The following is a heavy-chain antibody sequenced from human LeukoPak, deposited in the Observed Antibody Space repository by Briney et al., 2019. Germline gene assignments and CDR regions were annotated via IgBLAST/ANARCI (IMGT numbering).Heavy chain of an antibody. CDR3: ARDRASGTISH. V-gene: IGHV4-59*01. D-gene: IGHD3-10*01. CDR1: GGSISSYY. J-gene: IGHJ4*02. CDR2: IYYSGST. Sequence: PSETLSLTCTVSGGSISSYYWSWIRQPPGKGLEWIGYIYYSGSTNYNPSLKSRVTISVDTSKNQFSLKLSSVTAADTAVYYCARDRASGTISHWGQGTLVTVSS.